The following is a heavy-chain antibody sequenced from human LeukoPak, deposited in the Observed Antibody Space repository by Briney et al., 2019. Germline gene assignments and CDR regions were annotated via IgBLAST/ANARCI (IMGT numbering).Heavy chain of an antibody. J-gene: IGHJ6*03. D-gene: IGHD3-10*01. CDR1: GDTINSYY. Sequence: SETLSLTCSVSGDTINSYYWSWIRQPPGKGLEWIGYIYYRGSTNYNPSLNSRVTISVDSSKNQFSLTVSSVTAADTAMYYCARAIRGAVGRVYMDVWGKGTTVTVSS. CDR2: IYYRGST. V-gene: IGHV4-59*01. CDR3: ARAIRGAVGRVYMDV.